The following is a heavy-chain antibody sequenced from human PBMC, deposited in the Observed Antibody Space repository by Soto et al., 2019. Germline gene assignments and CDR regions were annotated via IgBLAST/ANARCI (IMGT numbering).Heavy chain of an antibody. Sequence: PGGSLRLSFSAAAFPFRSYWMSWVRQAPGQGLEWVANIKQDGSEKYYVDSVKGRFTISRDNAKNSLYLQMNSLRAEDTAVYYCARLQWLAPTTGSAFDIWGQGTMVTVSS. V-gene: IGHV3-7*01. J-gene: IGHJ3*02. D-gene: IGHD6-19*01. CDR1: AFPFRSYW. CDR2: IKQDGSEK. CDR3: ARLQWLAPTTGSAFDI.